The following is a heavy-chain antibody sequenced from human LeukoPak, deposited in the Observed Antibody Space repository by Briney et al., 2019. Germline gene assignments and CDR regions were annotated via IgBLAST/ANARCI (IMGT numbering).Heavy chain of an antibody. Sequence: GGSLRLSCAASGFTFSNYAMSWVRQAPGKGLEWVSAISGSDGSTNYADSVKGRFTISRDNSKNTLYLQMNSLRAEDTAVYYCAKSPGSGRYNLFDYWGQGTLVTVSS. J-gene: IGHJ4*02. V-gene: IGHV3-23*01. CDR2: ISGSDGST. CDR3: AKSPGSGRYNLFDY. CDR1: GFTFSNYA. D-gene: IGHD3-10*01.